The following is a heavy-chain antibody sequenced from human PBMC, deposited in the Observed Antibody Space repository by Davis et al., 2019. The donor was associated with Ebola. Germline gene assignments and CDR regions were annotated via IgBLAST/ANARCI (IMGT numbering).Heavy chain of an antibody. D-gene: IGHD5-24*01. J-gene: IGHJ3*02. CDR3: ARGWLRTGLDI. CDR1: GDSVSTAG. CDR2: TYYKSKWYN. Sequence: PSETLSLTCDISGDSVSTAGWNWIRQSPSRGLEWLGRTYYKSKWYNHYAASVKSRATINPDTSKNQFSLQLNSVTPEDTAVYYCARGWLRTGLDIWGQGTMVIVSS. V-gene: IGHV6-1*01.